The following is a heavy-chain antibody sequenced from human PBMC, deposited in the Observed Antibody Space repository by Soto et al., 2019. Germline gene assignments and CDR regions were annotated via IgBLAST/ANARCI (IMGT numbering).Heavy chain of an antibody. CDR1: GGSIRSGDYY. CDR3: ARWWSGSRQGFDT. Sequence: QVQLQESGPGLVKPSQTLSLTCTVSGGSIRSGDYYWSWIRQHPGKGLEWIGYIYYSGSTYYNPSLKSRVTISVDTSKNQFSLKLSSGTAADTAVYYCARWWSGSRQGFDTCGQGTLVTVSS. CDR2: IYYSGST. J-gene: IGHJ5*02. D-gene: IGHD3-3*01. V-gene: IGHV4-31*03.